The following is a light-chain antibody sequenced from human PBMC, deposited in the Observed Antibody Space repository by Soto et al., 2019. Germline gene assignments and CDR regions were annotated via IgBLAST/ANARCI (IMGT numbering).Light chain of an antibody. V-gene: IGKV1-39*01. Sequence: DIQMTQSPSSVSASVGDRVTITCRASQSISTFLNWYRQKPGKAPNRLIYDASSLQSGVPSRFRGGASGTDFTLTISSLQLDDFATYYCQQSYNTPLTFGQGTKVDIK. J-gene: IGKJ1*01. CDR2: DAS. CDR1: QSISTF. CDR3: QQSYNTPLT.